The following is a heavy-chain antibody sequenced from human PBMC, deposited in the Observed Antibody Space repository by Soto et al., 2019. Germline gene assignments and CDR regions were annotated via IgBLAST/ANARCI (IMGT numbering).Heavy chain of an antibody. J-gene: IGHJ3*02. CDR1: GFTFSSYA. D-gene: IGHD3-22*01. Sequence: GGSLSLSCAASGFTFSSYAVSWVRHPPGKVLGWGSVISGGGRNTDYADSVKGRFTISRDNSTNPLYLQMHSLRAEDTAVYYCAKGYDRGTYYYDAFHIWGPGTMVTVSS. V-gene: IGHV3-23*01. CDR3: AKGYDRGTYYYDAFHI. CDR2: ISGGGRNT.